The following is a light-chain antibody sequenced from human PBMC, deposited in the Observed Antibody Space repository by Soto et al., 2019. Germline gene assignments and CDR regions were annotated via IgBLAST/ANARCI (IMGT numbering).Light chain of an antibody. Sequence: QTVVTQEPSLTVSPGGTVTLTCASNTGAVTSAYYPNWFQQKPGQAPRALIYSTTNKQSWTPARFSGSLLGGKAALTLSGVQPEDDAEYYCLLYSGGTWLFGGGTKLTVL. CDR1: TGAVTSAYY. CDR2: STT. CDR3: LLYSGGTWL. J-gene: IGLJ3*02. V-gene: IGLV7-43*01.